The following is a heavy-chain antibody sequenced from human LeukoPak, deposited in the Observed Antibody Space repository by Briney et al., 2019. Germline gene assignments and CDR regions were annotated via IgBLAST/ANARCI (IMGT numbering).Heavy chain of an antibody. Sequence: PSQTLSLTCTVSGGSISSGGYYWRWIRQHPGKGLEWIVYIYYSGSTYYNPSLKSRVTISVDTSKNQFSLKLSSVTAADTAVYYCARGDELGYYDSSGSGLDYWGQGTLVTVSS. CDR3: ARGDELGYYDSSGSGLDY. CDR1: GGSISSGGYY. J-gene: IGHJ4*02. D-gene: IGHD3-22*01. V-gene: IGHV4-31*03. CDR2: IYYSGST.